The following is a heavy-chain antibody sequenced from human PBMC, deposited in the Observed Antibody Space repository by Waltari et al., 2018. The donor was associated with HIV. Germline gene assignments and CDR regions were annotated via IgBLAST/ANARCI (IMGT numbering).Heavy chain of an antibody. V-gene: IGHV1-2*06. CDR1: GYNCCDQY. J-gene: IGHJ6*02. Sequence: QPVRSGAAGKTPWAAVQLACRAAGYNCCDQYKYSLRQAPGQGLEWMGRINLNSGVTNYAQKFQGRVIMTRDTSISTAYMELSRLRSDDTAVYYCARVVNYGDNSVYYGMDVWGQGTTVTVSS. D-gene: IGHD4-17*01. CDR2: INLNSGVT. CDR3: ARVVNYGDNSVYYGMDV.